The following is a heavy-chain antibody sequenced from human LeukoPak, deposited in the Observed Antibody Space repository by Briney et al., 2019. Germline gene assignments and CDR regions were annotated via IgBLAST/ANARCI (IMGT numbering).Heavy chain of an antibody. V-gene: IGHV3-30*02. CDR3: AKEFRGGGYLTDY. Sequence: PGGSLRLSCAASGFTFSSYGMYWVRQTPGKGLEWVAFIRYYGSNKFYADSVTGRFTISRDNSKNTLFLQMNSLRTEDTAVCYCAKEFRGGGYLTDYWGQGTLVTVSS. J-gene: IGHJ4*02. CDR1: GFTFSSYG. D-gene: IGHD3-22*01. CDR2: IRYYGSNK.